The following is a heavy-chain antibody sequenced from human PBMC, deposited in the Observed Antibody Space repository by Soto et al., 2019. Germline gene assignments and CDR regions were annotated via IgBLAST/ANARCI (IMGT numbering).Heavy chain of an antibody. Sequence: SETLSLTCTVPGDSISSFYWSWIRQPAGKGLEWIGRIYTNGATNYNPSLRSRVTMSVDTSKNQFSLELSSVTAADTAVYYCARRASGSGRHFDNWGQGTLATVSS. D-gene: IGHD3-10*01. V-gene: IGHV4-4*07. CDR1: GDSISSFY. CDR2: IYTNGAT. CDR3: ARRASGSGRHFDN. J-gene: IGHJ4*02.